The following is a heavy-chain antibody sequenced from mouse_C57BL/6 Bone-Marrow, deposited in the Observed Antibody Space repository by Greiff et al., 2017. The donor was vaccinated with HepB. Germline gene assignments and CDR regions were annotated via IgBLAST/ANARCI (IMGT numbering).Heavy chain of an antibody. CDR1: GYTFTDYE. Sequence: QVQLQQSGAELVRPGASVTLSCKASGYTFTDYEMHWVKQTPVHGLEWIGAIDPETGGTAYNQKFKGKAILTADKSSSTAYMELRSLTSEDSAVYYCTRWEGYGNYERYWGQGTTLTVSS. CDR2: IDPETGGT. CDR3: TRWEGYGNYERY. D-gene: IGHD2-1*01. V-gene: IGHV1-15*01. J-gene: IGHJ2*01.